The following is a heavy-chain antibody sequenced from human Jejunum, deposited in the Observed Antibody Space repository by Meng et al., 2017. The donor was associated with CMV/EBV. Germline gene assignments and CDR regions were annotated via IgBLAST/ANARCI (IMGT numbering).Heavy chain of an antibody. CDR2: IDSSSTYI. CDR1: GFTFSTYN. D-gene: IGHD3-10*01. Sequence: SGFTFSTYNMNWVRQAPGKGLEWVSSIDSSSTYIYYADSVRGRFTISRDNAKNSLYLQMNSLRADDTAVYFCARAAKNLLFDALDLWGQGTMVTVSS. CDR3: ARAAKNLLFDALDL. V-gene: IGHV3-21*01. J-gene: IGHJ3*01.